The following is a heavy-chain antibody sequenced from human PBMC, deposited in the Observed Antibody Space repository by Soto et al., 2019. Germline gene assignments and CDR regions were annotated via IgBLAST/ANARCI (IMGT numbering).Heavy chain of an antibody. J-gene: IGHJ4*02. CDR2: ISAYNGNT. V-gene: IGHV1-18*01. Sequence: QVQLVQSGAEVKKPGASVKVSCKASDYTFSGYAMGWVRQAPGQGLEWMGWISAYNGNTDYAQKFQGRVTMTTDTSTSTAYMELRSLTSDDTAVYYCARPFGDYGDYAWSLRYWGQGTLVTVSS. CDR1: DYTFSGYA. D-gene: IGHD4-17*01. CDR3: ARPFGDYGDYAWSLRY.